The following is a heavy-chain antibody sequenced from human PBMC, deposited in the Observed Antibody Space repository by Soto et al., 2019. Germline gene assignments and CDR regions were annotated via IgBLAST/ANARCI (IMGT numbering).Heavy chain of an antibody. J-gene: IGHJ4*02. CDR3: ARVFPFLPYYFDY. D-gene: IGHD3-9*01. CDR2: IYYSGST. V-gene: IGHV4-31*02. Sequence: TLSLTCTVSGGSISSGGYYWSWIRQHPGKGLEWIGYIYYSGSTYYNPSLKSRVTISVDTSKNQFSLKLSSVTAADTAVYYCARVFPFLPYYFDYWGQGTLFTVSS. CDR1: GGSISSGGYY.